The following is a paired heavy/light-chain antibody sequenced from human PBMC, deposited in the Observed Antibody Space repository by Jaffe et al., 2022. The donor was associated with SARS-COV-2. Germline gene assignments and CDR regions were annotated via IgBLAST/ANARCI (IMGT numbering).Light chain of an antibody. J-gene: IGKJ1*01. CDR2: LGS. Sequence: DIVMTQSPLSLPVTPGEPASISCRSSQSLLHSNGYNYLDWYLQKPGQSPQLLIYLGSNRASGVPDRFSGSGSGTDFTLKISRVEAEDVGVYYCMQALQTPPTFGQGTKVAIK. V-gene: IGKV2-28*01. CDR1: QSLLHSNGYNY. CDR3: MQALQTPPT.
Heavy chain of an antibody. Sequence: QVQLQESGPGLVKASETLSLTCTVSGGSISSYYWSWIRQPPGKGLEWIAYIYYNGNTNYNPSLKSRVTISVDTSRNQFSLRLTSVTAADTAVYYCATNPYYYGSGSYSFDYWGQGTLVTVSS. CDR3: ATNPYYYGSGSYSFDY. J-gene: IGHJ4*02. CDR2: IYYNGNT. D-gene: IGHD3-10*01. CDR1: GGSISSYY. V-gene: IGHV4-59*01.